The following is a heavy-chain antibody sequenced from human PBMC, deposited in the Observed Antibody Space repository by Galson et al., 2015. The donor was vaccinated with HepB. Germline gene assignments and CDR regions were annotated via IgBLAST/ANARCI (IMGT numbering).Heavy chain of an antibody. CDR2: ISAYNGNT. Sequence: SVKVSCKASGYTFASYGISWVRQAPGQGLEWMGWISAYNGNTNHAQKLQGRVTVTTDTSTSTAYMELRSLRSDDTAVYYCARAYYDFWSGDYYYYMDVWGKGTTVTVSS. CDR1: GYTFASYG. D-gene: IGHD3-3*01. J-gene: IGHJ6*03. CDR3: ARAYYDFWSGDYYYYMDV. V-gene: IGHV1-18*01.